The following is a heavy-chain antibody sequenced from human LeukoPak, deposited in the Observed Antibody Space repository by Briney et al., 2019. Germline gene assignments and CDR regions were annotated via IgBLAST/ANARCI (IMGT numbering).Heavy chain of an antibody. CDR1: GGSISSGGYY. CDR2: IYYSGST. Sequence: SETLSLTCTVSGGSISSGGYYWSWIRQHPGKGLEWIGYIYYSGSTNYNPSLKSRVTISVDTSKNQFSLKLSSVTAADTAVYYCARVDCSSTSCSDYYYYGMDVWGQGTTVTVSS. V-gene: IGHV4-61*08. CDR3: ARVDCSSTSCSDYYYYGMDV. D-gene: IGHD2-2*01. J-gene: IGHJ6*02.